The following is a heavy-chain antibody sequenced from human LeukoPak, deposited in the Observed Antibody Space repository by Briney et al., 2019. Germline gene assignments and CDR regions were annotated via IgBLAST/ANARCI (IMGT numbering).Heavy chain of an antibody. Sequence: PGGSLRLSCAASGFTFSNYWMHWVRQAPGKGLFWVSRINSDGSSTTYPSSVKRRTTTSNDNTKNTSYLQMNITRAEDTAVYYSVRDLYYRFDCWGRGALVTVSS. J-gene: IGHJ4*02. D-gene: IGHD3-22*01. V-gene: IGHV3-74*01. CDR3: VRDLYYRFDC. CDR1: GFTFSNYW. CDR2: INSDGSST.